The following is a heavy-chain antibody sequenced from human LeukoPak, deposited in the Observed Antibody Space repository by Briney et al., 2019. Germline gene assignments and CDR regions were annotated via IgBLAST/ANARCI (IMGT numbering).Heavy chain of an antibody. CDR1: GGSFSGYY. CDR2: INHSGST. D-gene: IGHD3-16*01. Sequence: SETLSLTCAVYGGSFSGYYWSWIRRPPGKGLGWIGEINHSGSTNYNLSLKSRVTISVDTSKNQFSLKLSSVTAADTAVYYCARGYDYVKDWFDPWGQGTLVTVSS. V-gene: IGHV4-34*01. J-gene: IGHJ5*02. CDR3: ARGYDYVKDWFDP.